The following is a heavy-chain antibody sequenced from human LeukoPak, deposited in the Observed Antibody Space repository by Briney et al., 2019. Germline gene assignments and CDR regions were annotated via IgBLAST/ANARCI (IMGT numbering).Heavy chain of an antibody. D-gene: IGHD2-15*01. CDR2: ISGSGGRT. V-gene: IGHV3-23*01. Sequence: GGSLRLSCAASGFTFSSYAMSWVRQAPGKGLEWVSSISGSGGRTYYADSVKGRFTISRDNSKNTLYLQMNSLSVEDRAVYYCAKGNVVVVVAAVDWFDPWGQGTLVTVSS. CDR1: GFTFSSYA. J-gene: IGHJ5*02. CDR3: AKGNVVVVVAAVDWFDP.